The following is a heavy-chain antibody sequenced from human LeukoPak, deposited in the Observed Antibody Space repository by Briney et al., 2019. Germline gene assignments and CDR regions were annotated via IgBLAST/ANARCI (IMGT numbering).Heavy chain of an antibody. J-gene: IGHJ4*02. D-gene: IGHD1-26*01. CDR2: ISYDGSNK. CDR1: GFTFSSYG. Sequence: GGSLRLSCAASGFTFSSYGMHWVRQAPGKGLEWVAVISYDGSNKYYADSVKGRFTISRDNSKNTLYLQMNSLRAEDTAVYYCAKDRGSYGDLDYWGQGTLVTVSS. CDR3: AKDRGSYGDLDY. V-gene: IGHV3-30*18.